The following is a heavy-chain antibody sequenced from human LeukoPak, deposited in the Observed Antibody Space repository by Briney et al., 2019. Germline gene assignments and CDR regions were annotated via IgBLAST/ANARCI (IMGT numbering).Heavy chain of an antibody. V-gene: IGHV3-48*03. CDR1: GFTFSSYD. Sequence: GGSLTLSCAASGFTFSSYDMNWVRQAPGKGLEWVSYISSSGSTIYYADSVKGRFTISRDNATNSLYLQMNSLRATDTAVYYCARLGWAFDIWGEGTMVSVSS. CDR3: ARLGWAFDI. CDR2: ISSSGSTI. J-gene: IGHJ3*02. D-gene: IGHD1-26*01.